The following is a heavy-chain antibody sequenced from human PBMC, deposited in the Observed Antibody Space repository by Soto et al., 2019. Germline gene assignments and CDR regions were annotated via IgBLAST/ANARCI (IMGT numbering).Heavy chain of an antibody. V-gene: IGHV1-69*02. J-gene: IGHJ4*02. CDR2: IIPILGIA. D-gene: IGHD4-17*01. CDR1: GGTFSSYT. Sequence: QVQLVQSGAEVKKPGSSVKVSCKASGGTFSSYTISWVRQAPGQGLEWMGRIIPILGIANYAQKFQGRVTITGEKSTSTAYMELSSLRSEDTAVYYCASGYGEKYYFDYWGQGPLVTVSS. CDR3: ASGYGEKYYFDY.